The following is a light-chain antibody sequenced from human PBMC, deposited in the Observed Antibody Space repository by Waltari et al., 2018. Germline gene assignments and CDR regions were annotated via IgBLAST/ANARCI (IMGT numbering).Light chain of an antibody. Sequence: EIVLTQSPATLSLSPGERATLSCRASQSVSSYLAWYQHKPGQAPRFLIYDASNRATGIPARFSGSGSGTDFTLTISSLEPEDFAVYYCQQRSNWLTFGGGTKVEIK. CDR1: QSVSSY. CDR2: DAS. J-gene: IGKJ4*01. CDR3: QQRSNWLT. V-gene: IGKV3-11*01.